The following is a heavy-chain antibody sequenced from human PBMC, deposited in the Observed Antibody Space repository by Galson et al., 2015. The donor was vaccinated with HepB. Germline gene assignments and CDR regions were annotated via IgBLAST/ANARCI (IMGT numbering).Heavy chain of an antibody. Sequence: SLRLSCAASGFTFSSYSMNWVRQAPGKGLEWVSYISSSSTIYYADSVKGRFAISRDNAKNSLYLQMNSLRDEDTAVYYCARDVVRDGYNSWGQGTLVTVSS. J-gene: IGHJ4*02. CDR2: ISSSSTI. D-gene: IGHD5-24*01. CDR3: ARDVVRDGYNS. CDR1: GFTFSSYS. V-gene: IGHV3-48*02.